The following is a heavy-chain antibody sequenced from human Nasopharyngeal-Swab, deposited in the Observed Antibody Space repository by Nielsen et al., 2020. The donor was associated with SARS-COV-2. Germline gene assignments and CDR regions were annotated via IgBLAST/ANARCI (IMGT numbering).Heavy chain of an antibody. CDR1: GGSISSSSYY. Sequence: GSLRLSCTVSGGSISSSSYYWGWIRQPTGKGLEWIGSIYYSGSTYYNPSLKSRVTISVDTSKNQFSLKLSSVTAADTAVYYCARQDCSGGSCYSPYWFDPWGQGTLVTVSS. CDR3: ARQDCSGGSCYSPYWFDP. D-gene: IGHD2-15*01. J-gene: IGHJ5*02. CDR2: IYYSGST. V-gene: IGHV4-39*01.